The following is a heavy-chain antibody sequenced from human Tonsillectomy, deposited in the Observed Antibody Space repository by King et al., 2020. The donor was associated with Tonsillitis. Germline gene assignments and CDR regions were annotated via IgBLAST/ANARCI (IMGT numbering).Heavy chain of an antibody. V-gene: IGHV4-30-4*07. CDR3: VRGLRITMVRGVIAAVFDF. J-gene: IGHJ4*02. CDR1: GVSISSGGYS. D-gene: IGHD3-10*01. Sequence: VQLQESGPGLVKPSQTLSITCAVFGVSISSGGYSWSWIRQPPGKGLEWIGYIYYSGSTFYNPSLKSRLTISADTSKNQLSLKLSSVTAADTSVYYCVRGLRITMVRGVIAAVFDFWGQGTLVTVSS. CDR2: IYYSGST.